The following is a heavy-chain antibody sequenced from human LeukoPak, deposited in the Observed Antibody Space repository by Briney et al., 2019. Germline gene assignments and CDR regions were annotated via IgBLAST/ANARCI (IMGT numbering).Heavy chain of an antibody. CDR3: ARGSSGIATDY. CDR1: GGSFSGYY. D-gene: IGHD3-22*01. J-gene: IGHJ4*02. CDR2: INHSGST. Sequence: PLETLSLTCAVYGGSFSGYYWSWIRQPPEKGLEWIGEINHSGSTNYNPSLKSRVTISVDTSKNQFSLKLSSVTAADTAVYYCARGSSGIATDYWGQGTLVTVSS. V-gene: IGHV4-34*01.